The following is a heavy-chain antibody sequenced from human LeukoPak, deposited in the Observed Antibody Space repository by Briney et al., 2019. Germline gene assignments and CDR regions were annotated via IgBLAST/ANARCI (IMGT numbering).Heavy chain of an antibody. J-gene: IGHJ4*02. CDR2: ISGSGGST. V-gene: IGHV3-23*01. D-gene: IGHD5-24*01. CDR3: AKNSGRRDGYIPSGY. CDR1: GFTFSSYA. Sequence: HPGGSLRLSCAASGFTFSSYAMSWVRQAPGKGLEWVSAISGSGGSTYYADSVKGRFTISRDNSKNTLYLQMNSLRAEDTAVYYCAKNSGRRDGYIPSGYWGQGTLVTVSS.